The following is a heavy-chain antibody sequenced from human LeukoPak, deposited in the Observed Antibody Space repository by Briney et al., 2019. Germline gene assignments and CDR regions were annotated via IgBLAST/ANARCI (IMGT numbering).Heavy chain of an antibody. J-gene: IGHJ4*02. D-gene: IGHD4-23*01. CDR1: GFTFSSYA. Sequence: GRSLRLSCAASGFTFSSYAMHWVRQAPGKGLEWVAVISYDGSNKYYADSVKGRFTISRDNSKNTLYLQMNSLRAEDTAVYYCAKGVTRWETKPNRLDYWGQGTLVTVSS. CDR2: ISYDGSNK. V-gene: IGHV3-30*04. CDR3: AKGVTRWETKPNRLDY.